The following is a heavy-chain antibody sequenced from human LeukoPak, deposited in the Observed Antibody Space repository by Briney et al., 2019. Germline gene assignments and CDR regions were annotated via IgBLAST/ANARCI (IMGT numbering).Heavy chain of an antibody. CDR3: AGLIRPGWFDP. V-gene: IGHV4-38-2*02. CDR1: GYSITSGYY. D-gene: IGHD1-14*01. CDR2: IHHSGST. J-gene: IGHJ5*02. Sequence: SETLSLTCTVSGYSITSGYYWGWIRQPPGKGLEWIGNIHHSGSTYYNPSLKSRVTISVDTSKNQFSLKLSSVTAADTAVYYCAGLIRPGWFDPWGQGTLVTVSS.